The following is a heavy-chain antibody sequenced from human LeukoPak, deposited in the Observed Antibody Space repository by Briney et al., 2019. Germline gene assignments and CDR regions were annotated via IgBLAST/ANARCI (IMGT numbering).Heavy chain of an antibody. V-gene: IGHV4-38-2*02. CDR3: ARDCSSTSCLPVDY. CDR2: IYHSGST. Sequence: SETLSLTCAVSGYSISSGYYWGWIRQPPGKGLEWMGSIYHSGSTYYNPSLKSRVTISVDTSKNQFSLKLSSVTAADTAVYYCARDCSSTSCLPVDYWGQGTLVTVSS. J-gene: IGHJ4*02. CDR1: GYSISSGYY. D-gene: IGHD2-2*01.